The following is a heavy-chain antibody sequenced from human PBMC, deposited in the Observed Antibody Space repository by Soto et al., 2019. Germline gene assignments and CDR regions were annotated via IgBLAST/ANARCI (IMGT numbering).Heavy chain of an antibody. CDR1: GGSISNYY. V-gene: IGHV4-59*01. CDR2: IYYSGST. Sequence: PSETLSLTCTVSGGSISNYYWSWIRQPPGKGLEWIGYIYYSGSTNYNPSLKSRVTISVDTSKNQFSLKLSSVTAADTAVYYCARSLFNRGYFDYWGQGTLVTVSS. J-gene: IGHJ4*02. CDR3: ARSLFNRGYFDY. D-gene: IGHD2-21*01.